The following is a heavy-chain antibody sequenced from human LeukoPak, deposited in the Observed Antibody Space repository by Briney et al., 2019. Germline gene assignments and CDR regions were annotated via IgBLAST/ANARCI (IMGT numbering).Heavy chain of an antibody. Sequence: SVKVSCRASGGTFSSYAISWVRQAPGQGLEWMGGIIPIFGTANYAQKFQGRVTITTDESTSTAYMELSSLRSEDTAVYYCARLRCSSTSCYTGAPFDYWGQGTLVTVSS. CDR3: ARLRCSSTSCYTGAPFDY. CDR1: GGTFSSYA. D-gene: IGHD2-2*02. V-gene: IGHV1-69*05. CDR2: IIPIFGTA. J-gene: IGHJ4*02.